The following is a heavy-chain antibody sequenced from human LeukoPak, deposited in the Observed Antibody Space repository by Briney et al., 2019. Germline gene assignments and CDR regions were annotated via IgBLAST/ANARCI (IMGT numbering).Heavy chain of an antibody. CDR2: IYYSGST. V-gene: IGHV4-39*07. CDR1: GGSISSSSYY. D-gene: IGHD3-3*01. Sequence: SETLSLTCTVSGGSISSSSYYWGWIRQPPGKGLEWIGSIYYSGSTYYNPSLKSRVTISVDTSKNQFSLKLSSVTAAATAVYYCARVAIRFYYYYMDVWGKGTTVTVSS. CDR3: ARVAIRFYYYYMDV. J-gene: IGHJ6*03.